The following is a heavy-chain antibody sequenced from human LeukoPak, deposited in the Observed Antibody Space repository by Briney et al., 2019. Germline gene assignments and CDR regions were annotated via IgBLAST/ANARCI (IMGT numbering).Heavy chain of an antibody. V-gene: IGHV3-53*01. J-gene: IGHJ4*02. D-gene: IGHD6-19*01. CDR3: ARGIRLDFDY. CDR2: IDSGGST. Sequence: RGSLRLSCAASGFTASSNYMNWARQAPGKGLEWVSVIDSGGSTYYADSAKGRFTISRDNSQNTLYLQMNSLGAEDSAVYYGARGIRLDFDYWGQGALVTVSS. CDR1: GFTASSNY.